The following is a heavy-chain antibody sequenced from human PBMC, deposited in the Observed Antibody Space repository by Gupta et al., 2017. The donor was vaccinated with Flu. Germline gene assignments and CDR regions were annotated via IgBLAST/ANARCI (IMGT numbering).Heavy chain of an antibody. CDR2: ISRISRFI. J-gene: IGHJ3*02. Sequence: QAPGNGLELVSSISRISRFIFYADSVKGQFSISRDNAKNSLYLQMNSLRAEDTAVYYCAKNKASGTTKGSFDIWGQGTMLTVSA. D-gene: IGHD1-1*01. V-gene: IGHV3-21*06. CDR3: AKNKASGTTKGSFDI.